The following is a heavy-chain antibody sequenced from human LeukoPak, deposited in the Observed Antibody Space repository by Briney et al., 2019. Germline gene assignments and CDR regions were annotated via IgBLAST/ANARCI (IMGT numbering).Heavy chain of an antibody. Sequence: WGSLRLSCAASGFTFSSYSMSWVRQAPGKGLEWVAVISYDGSNKYYADSVKGRFTISRDNSKNTLYLQMNSLRAEDTAVYYCAREGVGAFFDYWGQGTLVTVSS. D-gene: IGHD3-10*01. CDR3: AREGVGAFFDY. CDR1: GFTFSSYS. CDR2: ISYDGSNK. J-gene: IGHJ4*02. V-gene: IGHV3-30*03.